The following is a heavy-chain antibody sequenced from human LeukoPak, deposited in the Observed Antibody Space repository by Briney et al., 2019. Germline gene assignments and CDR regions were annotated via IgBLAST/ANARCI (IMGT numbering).Heavy chain of an antibody. CDR1: GFTFSSYA. CDR3: ATDRGWRTSGYYLYYFEY. Sequence: GGSLRLSCAASGFTFSSYAMHWVRQAPGKGLEWVASIKHDGSEKYYVDSVRGRFTISRDNTKNLLYLQMSSLRAEDTAVYYCATDRGWRTSGYYLYYFEYWGQGTLVTFSS. D-gene: IGHD3-3*01. J-gene: IGHJ4*02. CDR2: IKHDGSEK. V-gene: IGHV3-7*01.